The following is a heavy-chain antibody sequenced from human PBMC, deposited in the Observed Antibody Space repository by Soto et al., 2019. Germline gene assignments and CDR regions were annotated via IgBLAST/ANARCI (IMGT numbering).Heavy chain of an antibody. J-gene: IGHJ4*02. CDR3: AKDKPGTTSFDY. CDR2: ISERGDTT. Sequence: EVQLLESGGGLVQPGGSLRLSCAASGFTISSNAMYWVRQAPGKGLEWVSAISERGDTTHYADSVKGRFTISRDTSKNTLYLQLHTLRADDTAVYYCAKDKPGTTSFDYWGQGTLVTVSS. V-gene: IGHV3-23*01. D-gene: IGHD1-1*01. CDR1: GFTISSNA.